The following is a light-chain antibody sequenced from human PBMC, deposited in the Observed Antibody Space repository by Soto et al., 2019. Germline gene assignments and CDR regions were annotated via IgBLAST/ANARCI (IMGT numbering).Light chain of an antibody. CDR3: QVWDSSSDHPI. CDR1: NIGSKS. V-gene: IGLV3-21*02. J-gene: IGLJ2*01. CDR2: EDS. Sequence: SYELTQPPSVSAAPGQTARITCGGDNIGSKSVHWYQQKPGQAPVLVVFEDSDRPSGIPERFSGSNSGNMATLTISRVEAGDEADYSCQVWDSSSDHPIFGGGTKVTVL.